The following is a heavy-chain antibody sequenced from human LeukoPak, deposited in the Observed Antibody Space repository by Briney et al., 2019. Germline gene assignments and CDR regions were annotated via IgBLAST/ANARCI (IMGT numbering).Heavy chain of an antibody. CDR3: AKESTVTPGNVNWFDP. CDR2: ISGSGGDT. Sequence: GGSLRLSCAASGFTFSSYAMTWVRQAPGKGLEWVSTISGSGGDTYYADSVKGRFTISRDNFKNTMNLQMKSLRGGDTAVYYCAKESTVTPGNVNWFDPWGQGTLVTVSS. D-gene: IGHD4-17*01. V-gene: IGHV3-23*01. J-gene: IGHJ5*02. CDR1: GFTFSSYA.